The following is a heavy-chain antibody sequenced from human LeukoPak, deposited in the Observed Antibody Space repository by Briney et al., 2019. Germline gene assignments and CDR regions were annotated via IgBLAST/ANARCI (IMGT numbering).Heavy chain of an antibody. Sequence: SVKVSCKASGGTFSSYAISWVRQAPGQGLEWMGRIIPILGIANYAQKFQGRVTITADKSTSTAYMELSSLRSEDTGVYYCAVYGSGSYVSGDLLIDAFDIWGQGTMVTVSS. CDR3: AVYGSGSYVSGDLLIDAFDI. CDR1: GGTFSSYA. D-gene: IGHD3-10*01. J-gene: IGHJ3*02. CDR2: IIPILGIA. V-gene: IGHV1-69*04.